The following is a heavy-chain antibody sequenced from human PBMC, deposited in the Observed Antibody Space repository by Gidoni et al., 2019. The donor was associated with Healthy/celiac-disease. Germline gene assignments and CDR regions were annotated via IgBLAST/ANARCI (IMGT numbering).Heavy chain of an antibody. CDR3: ATSGNYGSGSYQKSPFDY. CDR1: GGSFSGYY. J-gene: IGHJ4*02. Sequence: QVQLHQWGAGLLKPSETLSLTCAAYGGSFSGYYWTWIRQPPGKGLEWIGEINHSGNTNYNPSLKSRVTISVDTSKNQFSLKLSSVTAADTAVYYCATSGNYGSGSYQKSPFDYWGQGTLVTVSS. D-gene: IGHD3-10*01. V-gene: IGHV4-34*01. CDR2: INHSGNT.